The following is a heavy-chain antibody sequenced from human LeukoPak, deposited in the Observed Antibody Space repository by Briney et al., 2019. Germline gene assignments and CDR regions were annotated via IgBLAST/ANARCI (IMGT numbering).Heavy chain of an antibody. CDR3: AKDPRASSAYYYDRLGY. Sequence: GGSLRLSCAASGFTFSSYAMSWVRHAPGEGLEWVSAISDSGGTTYYADSVKGRFTISRDNSKSTLNLQMNSLRVEDTAVYYCAKDPRASSAYYYDRLGYWGQGTLVTVSS. D-gene: IGHD3-22*01. CDR1: GFTFSSYA. J-gene: IGHJ4*02. CDR2: ISDSGGTT. V-gene: IGHV3-23*01.